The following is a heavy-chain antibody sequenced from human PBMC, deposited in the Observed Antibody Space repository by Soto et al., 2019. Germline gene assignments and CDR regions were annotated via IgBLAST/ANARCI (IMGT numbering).Heavy chain of an antibody. Sequence: SETLSLTCTVSGGSISSSSYYWGWIRQPPGKGLEWIGSIYYSGSTYYNPSLKSRVTISVDTSKNQFSLKLSSVTAADTAVYYCARAPYDFWSGSPRAFDYWGQGTLVTVSS. CDR3: ARAPYDFWSGSPRAFDY. J-gene: IGHJ4*02. CDR1: GGSISSSSYY. V-gene: IGHV4-39*01. CDR2: IYYSGST. D-gene: IGHD3-3*01.